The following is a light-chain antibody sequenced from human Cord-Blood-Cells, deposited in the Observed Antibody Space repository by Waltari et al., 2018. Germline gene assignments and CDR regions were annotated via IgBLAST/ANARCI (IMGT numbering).Light chain of an antibody. V-gene: IGKV1-39*01. CDR3: QQSYSTPRT. CDR1: QSISSY. J-gene: IGKJ2*01. CDR2: AAS. Sequence: DIQMTQSPSSLSAYVGDSVTITCRASQSISSYLNWYQQKPGKAPKLLIYAASSLQSGVPSRFSGSGSGTDFTLTISSLQPEDFATYYCQQSYSTPRTFGQGTKLEIK.